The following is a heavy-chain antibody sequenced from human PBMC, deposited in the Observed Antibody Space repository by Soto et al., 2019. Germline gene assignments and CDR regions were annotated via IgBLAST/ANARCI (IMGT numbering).Heavy chain of an antibody. CDR2: IFYTGNT. CDR1: GASVSSNAYY. Sequence: QLLLQESGPGLVKPSETLSLTCTVSGASVSSNAYYWGWIRQPPGKGLEWIGSIFYTGNTYYNPSLKSRVTISVDTSKNQFSLKLSSVTAADTAVYYCAVIVVVIDYWGQGTLVTVSS. CDR3: AVIVVVIDY. V-gene: IGHV4-39*01. J-gene: IGHJ4*02. D-gene: IGHD3-22*01.